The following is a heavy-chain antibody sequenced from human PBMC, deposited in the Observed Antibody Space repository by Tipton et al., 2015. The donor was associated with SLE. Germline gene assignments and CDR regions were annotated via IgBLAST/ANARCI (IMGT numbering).Heavy chain of an antibody. CDR3: ARSHDYDFWSGYRY. V-gene: IGHV4-39*07. CDR1: GGSISSSSYY. J-gene: IGHJ4*02. D-gene: IGHD3-3*01. Sequence: TLSLTCTVSGGSISSSSYYWGWIRQPPGKGLEWIGSIYYSGSTYYNPSLKSRVTISVDTSKNQFSLKLSSVTAADTAVYYCARSHDYDFWSGYRYWGQGTLVTVSS. CDR2: IYYSGST.